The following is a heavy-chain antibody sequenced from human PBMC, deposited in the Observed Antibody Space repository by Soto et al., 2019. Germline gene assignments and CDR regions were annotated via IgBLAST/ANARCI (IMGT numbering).Heavy chain of an antibody. CDR1: GVSVSSSGGG. D-gene: IGHD3-22*01. J-gene: IGHJ4*02. Sequence: CGPTVMNPTQICTLICTFSGVSVSSSGGGVGWMRQPPGKALERRALIDWNDDKRYTPSLNSRLTITKDTSKNQVVLTMTNMAPVDTATYYCAHSPFYDSSGYPVRWGQGSLVTVSS. V-gene: IGHV2-5*01. CDR3: AHSPFYDSSGYPVR. CDR2: IDWNDDK.